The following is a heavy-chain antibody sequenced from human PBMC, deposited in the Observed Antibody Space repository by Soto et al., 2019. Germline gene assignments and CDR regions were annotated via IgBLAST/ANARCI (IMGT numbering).Heavy chain of an antibody. Sequence: QVQLVQSGAEVKNPGASVTVSCRASGYTFTSYYIHWVRQAPGQGLEWMAIINPNGGSTNYAQRFQGRVTVTRDTSTSIVYMELSSLRSEDTAVYYCSRGLASGDYWGQGTLVTVSS. D-gene: IGHD6-6*01. CDR1: GYTFTSYY. V-gene: IGHV1-46*03. CDR3: SRGLASGDY. CDR2: INPNGGST. J-gene: IGHJ4*02.